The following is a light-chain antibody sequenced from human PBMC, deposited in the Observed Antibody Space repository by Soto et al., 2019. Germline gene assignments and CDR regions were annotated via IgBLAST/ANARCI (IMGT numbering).Light chain of an antibody. V-gene: IGKV3-15*01. J-gene: IGKJ1*01. CDR3: QQYNNWAWT. Sequence: EIVMTQSPATLSVSPGGRATLSCRASQSISDTLAWYQQKPGQAPRLLIYSASRRATGFPGRFSGSGSGTDFTLTIRSLQSEDLAVYYCQQYNNWAWTFGQGTKVEIK. CDR1: QSISDT. CDR2: SAS.